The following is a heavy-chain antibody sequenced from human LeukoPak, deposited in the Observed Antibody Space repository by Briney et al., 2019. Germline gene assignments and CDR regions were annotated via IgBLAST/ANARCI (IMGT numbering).Heavy chain of an antibody. J-gene: IGHJ5*02. V-gene: IGHV4-34*01. D-gene: IGHD6-6*01. Sequence: SETLSLTCAVYGGSFSGYYWSWIRQPPGKGLEWIGEINHSGSTNYNPSLKSRVTISVDTSKNQFPLRLSSLTAADTAVYYCARSSSSYWWFDPWGQGTLVTVSS. CDR1: GGSFSGYY. CDR2: INHSGST. CDR3: ARSSSSYWWFDP.